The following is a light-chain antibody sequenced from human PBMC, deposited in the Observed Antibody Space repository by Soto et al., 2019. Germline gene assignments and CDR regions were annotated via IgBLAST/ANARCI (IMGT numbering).Light chain of an antibody. CDR3: QQYATSLPTT. CDR2: GAS. J-gene: IGKJ2*01. Sequence: EIVLTQSPGTMSLSPGERATLSCRASQRVTNNYVAWYQQKPGQAPRLLIYGASRRATGIPDRFSGSGSGSDFTLTISRLEAEDFAVYYCQQYATSLPTTFGQGTKLEIK. CDR1: QRVTNNY. V-gene: IGKV3-20*01.